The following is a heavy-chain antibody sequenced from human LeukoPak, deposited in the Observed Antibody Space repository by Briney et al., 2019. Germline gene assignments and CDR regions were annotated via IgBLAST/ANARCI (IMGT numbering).Heavy chain of an antibody. Sequence: GRSLRLSCPPSGFTFSSYSMNSVRQAPRKWLEWVSSISSSGSYIYYADSVKGRFTISRDNAKNSLYLQMNSMRAEDTAVYYCSRGQATVTYLVDRDYWGQGALVTVSS. CDR2: ISSSGSYI. CDR3: SRGQATVTYLVDRDY. D-gene: IGHD4-17*01. V-gene: IGHV3-21*01. J-gene: IGHJ4*02. CDR1: GFTFSSYS.